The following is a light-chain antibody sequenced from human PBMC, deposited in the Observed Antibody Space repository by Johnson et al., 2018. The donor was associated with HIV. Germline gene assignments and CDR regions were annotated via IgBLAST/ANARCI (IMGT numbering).Light chain of an antibody. CDR1: SSNIGNNY. CDR2: DNN. CDR3: GTWDSSLSANV. Sequence: QSVLTQPPSVSAAPGQTVTISCSGSSSNIGNNYVSWYQQLPGTVPKLLIYDNNKRPSGIPDRFSGSKSGTSATLGITGLQTGDEADYYCGTWDSSLSANVLGTGPKVTVV. J-gene: IGLJ1*01. V-gene: IGLV1-51*01.